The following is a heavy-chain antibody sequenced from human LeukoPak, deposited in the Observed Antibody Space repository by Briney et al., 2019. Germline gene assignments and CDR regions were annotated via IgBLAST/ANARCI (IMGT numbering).Heavy chain of an antibody. CDR3: ARDSLYYYDSSGYRAFDI. Sequence: ASVKVSCKASGYTFTGYYMHWVRQAPGQGLEWMGWINPNSGGTNYAQKFQGRVTMTTDTSTSTAYMELRSLRSDDTAVYYCARDSLYYYDSSGYRAFDIWGQGTMVTVSS. CDR1: GYTFTGYY. V-gene: IGHV1-2*02. J-gene: IGHJ3*02. D-gene: IGHD3-22*01. CDR2: INPNSGGT.